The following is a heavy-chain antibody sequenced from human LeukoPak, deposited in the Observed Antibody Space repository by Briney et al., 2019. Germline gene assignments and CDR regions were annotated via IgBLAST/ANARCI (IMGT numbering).Heavy chain of an antibody. CDR2: IIPIFGTA. CDR1: GGTFSSYA. V-gene: IGHV1-69*05. J-gene: IGHJ4*02. Sequence: SVKVSCKASGGTFSSYAISWVRQAPGQGLEGMGGIIPIFGTANYAQKFQGRVTMTRDTSTSTVYMELSSLRSEDTAVYYCARDRDHSSSWYGADYWGQGTLVTVSS. D-gene: IGHD6-13*01. CDR3: ARDRDHSSSWYGADY.